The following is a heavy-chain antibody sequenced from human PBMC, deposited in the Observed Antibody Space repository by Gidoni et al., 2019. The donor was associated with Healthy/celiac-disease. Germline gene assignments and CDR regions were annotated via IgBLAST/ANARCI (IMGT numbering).Heavy chain of an antibody. CDR3: ARGEMATIDAFDI. J-gene: IGHJ3*02. V-gene: IGHV3-48*01. D-gene: IGHD5-12*01. CDR1: GFTFSSYS. CDR2: ISSSSSTI. Sequence: EVQLVESGGGLVQPGGSLRLSCAASGFTFSSYSMNWVRQAPGKGLEWVSYISSSSSTIYYADSVKGRFTISRDNAKNSLYLQMNSLRAEDTAVYYCARGEMATIDAFDIWGQGTMVTVSS.